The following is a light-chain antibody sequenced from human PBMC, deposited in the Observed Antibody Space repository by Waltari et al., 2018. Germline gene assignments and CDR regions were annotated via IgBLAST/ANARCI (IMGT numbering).Light chain of an antibody. J-gene: IGLJ2*01. Sequence: QSALTQPASLSGSPGQSITLSCAGTKNDIGTYNFFSWFQQFPGQAPKLIVSEATKRPSGVSYRFSGSKSGNTASLTISGLQAEDEADYYCCSYAGGSRVIFGGGTKLTVL. CDR3: CSYAGGSRVI. V-gene: IGLV2-23*01. CDR1: KNDIGTYNF. CDR2: EAT.